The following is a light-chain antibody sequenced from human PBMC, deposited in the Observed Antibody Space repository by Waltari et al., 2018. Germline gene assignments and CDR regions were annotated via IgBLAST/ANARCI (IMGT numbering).Light chain of an antibody. CDR1: GSDVGGYNY. J-gene: IGLJ2*01. V-gene: IGLV2-8*01. CDR2: EVY. Sequence: QSALTQPPSASGSPGQSVTISCTGTGSDVGGYNYVSWYQHHPGKAPKLMIYEVYKRPSGVPDRFSGSKSGDTASLTVSGLQAEDEGDYYCSSYAGTGTFKVTFGGGTKLTVL. CDR3: SSYAGTGTFKVT.